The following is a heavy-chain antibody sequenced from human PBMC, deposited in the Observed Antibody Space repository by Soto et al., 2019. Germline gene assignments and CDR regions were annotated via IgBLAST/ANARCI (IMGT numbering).Heavy chain of an antibody. J-gene: IGHJ4*02. CDR3: ARTTLGRYFDY. CDR2: INHSGST. D-gene: IGHD1-1*01. CDR1: VGSFSGYY. Sequence: QVQLQQWGAGLLKPSETLSLTCVVYVGSFSGYYWSWIRQPPGKGLEWIGEINHSGSTNYYPSLKSRVTTPVDTSKNQVSLKLSSVTAADTAVYYCARTTLGRYFDYWGQGTLVTVSS. V-gene: IGHV4-34*01.